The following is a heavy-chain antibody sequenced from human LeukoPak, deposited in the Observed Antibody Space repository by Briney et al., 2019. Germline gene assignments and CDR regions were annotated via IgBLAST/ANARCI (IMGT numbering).Heavy chain of an antibody. V-gene: IGHV3-23*01. D-gene: IGHD1-26*01. Sequence: GGSLRLSCAASGFTFSSYAMSWVRQAPGKGLEWVSAISGSGGSTYYADSVKGRFTISRDNSKNTLYLQMNSLRAEDTAVYYCAKDRKVGATAPRYHYMDFWGKGATLTVSS. J-gene: IGHJ6*03. CDR1: GFTFSSYA. CDR2: ISGSGGST. CDR3: AKDRKVGATAPRYHYMDF.